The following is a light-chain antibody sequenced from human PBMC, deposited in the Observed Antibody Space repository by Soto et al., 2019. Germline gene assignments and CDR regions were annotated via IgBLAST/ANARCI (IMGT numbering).Light chain of an antibody. CDR1: QIVSIN. CDR2: AAS. J-gene: IGKJ1*01. V-gene: IGKV3-15*01. CDR3: QQYGSSPPWT. Sequence: IVMTQSPATLSVTPGERVILSCRASQIVSINLAWFQQKPGQAPRLLLYAASTRATGIPARFSGSGSATTFTPTISSLEPEDFAVYYCQQYGSSPPWTFGQGTKV.